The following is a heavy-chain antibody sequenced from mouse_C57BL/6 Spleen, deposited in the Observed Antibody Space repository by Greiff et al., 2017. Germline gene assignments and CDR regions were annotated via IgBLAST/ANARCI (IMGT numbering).Heavy chain of an antibody. CDR1: GYTFTDYN. J-gene: IGHJ2*01. CDR2: INPNNGGT. Sequence: EVQLQQSGPELVKPGASVKIPCKASGYTFTDYNMDWVKQSHGKSLEWIGDINPNNGGTIYNQKFKGKATLTVDKSSSTAYMELRSLISEDTAVYYCARAYYGSSYFDYWGQGTTLTVSS. V-gene: IGHV1-18*01. D-gene: IGHD1-1*01. CDR3: ARAYYGSSYFDY.